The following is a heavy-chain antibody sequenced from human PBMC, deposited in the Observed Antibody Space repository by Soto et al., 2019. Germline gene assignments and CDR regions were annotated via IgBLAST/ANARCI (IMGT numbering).Heavy chain of an antibody. Sequence: SVKVSCKASGGTFSSYAISWVRQAPGQGLEWMGGIIPIFGTANYAQKFQGRVTITADKSTSTAYMELSSLRSEDTAVYYCARGPRNLIVVVPAAFDPWGQGTLVTVSS. V-gene: IGHV1-69*06. J-gene: IGHJ5*02. CDR3: ARGPRNLIVVVPAAFDP. CDR1: GGTFSSYA. CDR2: IIPIFGTA. D-gene: IGHD2-2*01.